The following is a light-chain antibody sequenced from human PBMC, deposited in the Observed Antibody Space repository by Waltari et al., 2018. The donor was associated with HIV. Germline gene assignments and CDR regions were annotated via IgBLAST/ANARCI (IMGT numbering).Light chain of an antibody. CDR2: PAS. CDR3: QQYFSLPLT. J-gene: IGKJ4*01. CDR1: RTVFYNSNNENY. V-gene: IGKV4-1*01. Sequence: DIVMTQSPDSLTVSLGERATINCRSSRTVFYNSNNENYLSWYHNKPRQPPKVLIYPASTRAFGFSDRFSVPGSGTTFSLTISNLQADDLAVYYCQQYFSLPLTFGGGTKLEVK.